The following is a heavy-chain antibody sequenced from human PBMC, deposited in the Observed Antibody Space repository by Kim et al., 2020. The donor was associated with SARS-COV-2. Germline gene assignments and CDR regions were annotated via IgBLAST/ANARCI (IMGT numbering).Heavy chain of an antibody. V-gene: IGHV4-39*01. D-gene: IGHD3-10*01. CDR1: GGSISSSSYY. J-gene: IGHJ5*02. CDR3: ARRLTYYYGSGSYGSWFDP. CDR2: IYYSGST. Sequence: SETLSLTCTVSGGSISSSSYYWGWIRQPPGKGLEWIGSIYYSGSTYYNPSLKSRVTISVDTSKNQFSLKLSSVTAADTAVYYCARRLTYYYGSGSYGSWFDPWGQGTLVTVSS.